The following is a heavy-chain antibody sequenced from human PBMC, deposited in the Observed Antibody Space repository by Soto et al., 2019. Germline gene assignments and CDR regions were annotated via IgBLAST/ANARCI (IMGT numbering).Heavy chain of an antibody. J-gene: IGHJ4*02. CDR2: IYWDDDK. CDR1: GFSLTTSGVG. D-gene: IGHD3-3*01. Sequence: QITLNESGPTVVRPTETLTLTCRFSGFSLTTSGVGVGWIRQSPGKAPEWLALIYWDDDKRYSASLKSRLTITQDTSKNQVVLTVSDLDPTDTATYYCAHRVLRTVFGLVTTTAIYVYFWGQGTPVAVSS. CDR3: AHRVLRTVFGLVTTTAIYVYF. V-gene: IGHV2-5*02.